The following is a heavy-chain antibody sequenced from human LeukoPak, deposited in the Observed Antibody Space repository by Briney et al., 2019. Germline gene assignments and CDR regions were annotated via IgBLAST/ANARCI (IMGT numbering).Heavy chain of an antibody. V-gene: IGHV4-39*01. CDR2: IYYSGST. Sequence: SETLSLTCTVSGGSISSSSYYWGWIRQPPGKGLEWIGSIYYSGSTYYNPSLKSRVTISVDTSKNQFSLKLSSVTAAGTAVYYCASYYYDSTNNFDYWGQGTLVTVSS. D-gene: IGHD3-22*01. J-gene: IGHJ4*02. CDR1: GGSISSSSYY. CDR3: ASYYYDSTNNFDY.